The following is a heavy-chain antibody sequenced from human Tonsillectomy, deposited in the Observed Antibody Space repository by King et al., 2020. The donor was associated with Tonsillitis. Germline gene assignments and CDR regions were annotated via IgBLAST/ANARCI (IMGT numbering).Heavy chain of an antibody. J-gene: IGHJ4*02. D-gene: IGHD5-18*01. CDR1: GGSFSGYY. Sequence: VQLQQWGAGLLKPSETLSLTCAVYGGSFSGYYWSWIRQPPGKGLEWIGEINHSGSTNYNPSLKSRVTVSVDTSKNQFSLKLSSVTAADTAVYYCARGPTLGSCRGYSFGLFGYWGQGTLVTVSS. CDR2: INHSGST. CDR3: ARGPTLGSCRGYSFGLFGY. V-gene: IGHV4-34*01.